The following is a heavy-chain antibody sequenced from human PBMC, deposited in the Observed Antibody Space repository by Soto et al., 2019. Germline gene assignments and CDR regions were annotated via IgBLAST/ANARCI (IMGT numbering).Heavy chain of an antibody. V-gene: IGHV4-39*01. CDR3: ARHWITMVRGVCHFDY. Sequence: QLQLQESGPGLVKPSETLSLTCTASGGSFSSSSYYWGWIRQPPGKGLEWIGSIYYSGSTYYNPSLKSRVTMSVDPSKNQFSLKLISVTAADTAVYYCARHWITMVRGVCHFDYWGQGTLVTVSS. J-gene: IGHJ4*02. CDR1: GGSFSSSSYY. CDR2: IYYSGST. D-gene: IGHD3-10*01.